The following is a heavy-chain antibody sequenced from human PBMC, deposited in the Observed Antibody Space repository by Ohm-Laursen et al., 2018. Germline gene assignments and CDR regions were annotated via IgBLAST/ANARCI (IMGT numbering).Heavy chain of an antibody. CDR3: ARGGYNYASRVDY. D-gene: IGHD3-16*01. CDR1: GGSISSGGYY. Sequence: PSDTLSLTCTVSGGSISSGGYYWSWIRQHPGKGLEWIGHIYYSGSTHYNPSLKSRVTISVDTSKNQISLKLSSVTAADTAVYYCARGGYNYASRVDYWGQGTLVTVSS. V-gene: IGHV4-31*03. J-gene: IGHJ4*02. CDR2: IYYSGST.